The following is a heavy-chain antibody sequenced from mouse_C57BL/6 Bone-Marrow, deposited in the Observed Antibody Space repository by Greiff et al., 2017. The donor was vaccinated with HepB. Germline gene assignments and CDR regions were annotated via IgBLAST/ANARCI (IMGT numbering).Heavy chain of an antibody. D-gene: IGHD1-1*01. J-gene: IGHJ3*01. CDR2: IRSKSNNYAT. Sequence: EVKLMESGGGLVQPKGSLKLSCAASGFSFNTYAMNWVRQAPGKGLEWVARIRSKSNNYATYYADSVKDRFTISRDDTESMLYLQMNNLKTEDTAMYYCVRPVYYYGRAWFAYWGQGTLVTVSA. V-gene: IGHV10-1*01. CDR3: VRPVYYYGRAWFAY. CDR1: GFSFNTYA.